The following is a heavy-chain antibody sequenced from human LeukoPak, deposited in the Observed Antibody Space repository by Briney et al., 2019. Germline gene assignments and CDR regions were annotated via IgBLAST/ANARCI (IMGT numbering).Heavy chain of an antibody. CDR3: ARGTLRYFDWFLPRVWFDP. D-gene: IGHD3-9*01. CDR1: GGSMTHYF. V-gene: IGHV4-34*01. CDR2: INHSGST. Sequence: MTSETLSLTCTVSGGSMTHYFWNWIRQPPGKGLEWIGEINHSGSTNHNPSLKSLVTISVDTSKNQFSLKLSSVTAADTAVYYCARGTLRYFDWFLPRVWFDPWGHGTLVTVSS. J-gene: IGHJ5*02.